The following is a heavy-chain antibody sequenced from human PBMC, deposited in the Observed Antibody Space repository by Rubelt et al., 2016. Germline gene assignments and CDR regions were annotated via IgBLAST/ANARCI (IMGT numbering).Heavy chain of an antibody. CDR3: VRDENWAFDY. V-gene: IGHV3-48*02. J-gene: IGHJ4*02. CDR1: GFAFNYYS. D-gene: IGHD7-27*01. CDR2: VTGGGDTV. Sequence: EVHLVESGGGLVQPGGSLRLSCAASGFAFNYYSMNWVRQAPGKGLEWVSYVTGGGDTVYYADSVKGRFTISRVNARKSLFLQMNSLRDEDTAVYFWVRDENWAFDYWGQGALVTGSS.